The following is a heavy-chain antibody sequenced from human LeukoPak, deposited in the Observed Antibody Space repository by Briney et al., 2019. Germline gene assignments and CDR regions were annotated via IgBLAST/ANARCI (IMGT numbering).Heavy chain of an antibody. J-gene: IGHJ4*02. Sequence: PGGSLRLSCAASGFTFSRYGMHWVRQAPGKGLEWVAFIRYDGSNKYYADSVKGRFTISRDNSKNTLYLQMNSLRAEDTAVYYCAKLVLRYFDWLMDYWGQGTLVTVSS. CDR1: GFTFSRYG. V-gene: IGHV3-30*02. CDR3: AKLVLRYFDWLMDY. D-gene: IGHD3-9*01. CDR2: IRYDGSNK.